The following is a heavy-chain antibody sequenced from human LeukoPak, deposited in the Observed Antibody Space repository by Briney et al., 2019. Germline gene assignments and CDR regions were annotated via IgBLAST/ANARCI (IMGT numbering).Heavy chain of an antibody. J-gene: IGHJ4*02. CDR3: AKGDMVRGVMRHHFDY. V-gene: IGHV3-30*18. CDR1: GFTFSSYG. Sequence: PGRSLRLSCAASGFTFSSYGMHWVRQAPGKGLEWVAVISYDGSNKYYADSVKGRFTISRDNSKNTLYLQMNSLRVEDTAVYYCAKGDMVRGVMRHHFDYWGQGTLVTVSS. D-gene: IGHD3-10*01. CDR2: ISYDGSNK.